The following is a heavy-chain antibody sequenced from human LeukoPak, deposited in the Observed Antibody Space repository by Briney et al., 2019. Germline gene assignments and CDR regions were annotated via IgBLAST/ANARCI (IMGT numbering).Heavy chain of an antibody. Sequence: GGSQRLSCAASGFTFSSYEMNWVRQAPGKGLEWISYIGTGGNTIFYAGSVRGRFTISRDNAKNSLYLQMNSLRAEDTAVYYCAIELNIAAAHDDWGQGTLVTVSS. V-gene: IGHV3-48*03. J-gene: IGHJ4*02. CDR1: GFTFSSYE. CDR2: IGTGGNTI. CDR3: AIELNIAAAHDD. D-gene: IGHD6-13*01.